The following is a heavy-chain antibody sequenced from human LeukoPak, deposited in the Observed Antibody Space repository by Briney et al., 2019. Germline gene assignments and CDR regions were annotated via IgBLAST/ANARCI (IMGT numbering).Heavy chain of an antibody. CDR1: GYTFTDYY. J-gene: IGHJ4*02. Sequence: ASVKVSCKASGYTFTDYYMHWVRQAPGQGFEWMGWINPNSGDTNYAQKFQGRGTMTRDTSISTPHMELSRLRSDDTAVYYCARANFLYCSSTTCLFDYWGQGTLVIVSS. CDR2: INPNSGDT. V-gene: IGHV1-2*02. CDR3: ARANFLYCSSTTCLFDY. D-gene: IGHD2-2*01.